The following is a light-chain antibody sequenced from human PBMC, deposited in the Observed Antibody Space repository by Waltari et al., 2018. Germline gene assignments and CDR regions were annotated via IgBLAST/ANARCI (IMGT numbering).Light chain of an antibody. CDR2: EVT. Sequence: QSALTQPPSASGSPGQSVAISCTGTSSDVGGYHYVSWYQQYPGKAPKLMIYEVTKRPSGVPDRFSGSKSGNTASLTISGLQAEDEADYYCSSHGGTNNWGIFGGGTKLTVL. J-gene: IGLJ2*01. CDR1: SSDVGGYHY. CDR3: SSHGGTNNWGI. V-gene: IGLV2-8*01.